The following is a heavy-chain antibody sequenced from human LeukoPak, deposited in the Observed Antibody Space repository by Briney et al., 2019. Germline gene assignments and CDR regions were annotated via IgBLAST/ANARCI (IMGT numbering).Heavy chain of an antibody. D-gene: IGHD2-2*01. V-gene: IGHV4-34*01. Sequence: PSETLSLTCAVYGGSFSGYYWSWIRQPPGKGLEWIGEINHSGSTNYNPSLKSRVTISVDKTKNQFSLQLSSVTAADTAVYYCARGDVVVVPAAIPWFDPWGEGTLVSVSS. CDR2: INHSGST. CDR1: GGSFSGYY. J-gene: IGHJ5*02. CDR3: ARGDVVVVPAAIPWFDP.